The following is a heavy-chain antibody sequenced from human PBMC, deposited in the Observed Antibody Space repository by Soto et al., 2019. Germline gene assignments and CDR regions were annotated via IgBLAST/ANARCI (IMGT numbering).Heavy chain of an antibody. J-gene: IGHJ4*02. D-gene: IGHD4-17*01. V-gene: IGHV3-23*01. CDR2: ISGSGGTT. CDR1: GFTFSSYA. Sequence: EVQLLESGGGLVQPGGSLRLSCAASGFTFSSYAMSWVRQAPGKGLEWVSGISGSGGTTYYADSVKGRFTISRDNPKNTLDLQMNSLRAEDTAVYYCAKETTVTTYDHFDCWGQGTLVTVSS. CDR3: AKETTVTTYDHFDC.